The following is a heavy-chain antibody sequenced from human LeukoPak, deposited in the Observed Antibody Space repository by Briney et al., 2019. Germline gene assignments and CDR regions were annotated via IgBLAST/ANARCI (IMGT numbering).Heavy chain of an antibody. J-gene: IGHJ5*02. Sequence: GGSLRLPCAASGFTFSSYCMSWARQAPGKGLEWVANIKQEGSEKYYVDSVKGRFTISRDNAKNSLYLQMNSLRAEDTAVYYCARDTPEMATNRLGWFDPWGQGTLVIVSS. CDR1: GFTFSSYC. D-gene: IGHD5-24*01. V-gene: IGHV3-7*01. CDR3: ARDTPEMATNRLGWFDP. CDR2: IKQEGSEK.